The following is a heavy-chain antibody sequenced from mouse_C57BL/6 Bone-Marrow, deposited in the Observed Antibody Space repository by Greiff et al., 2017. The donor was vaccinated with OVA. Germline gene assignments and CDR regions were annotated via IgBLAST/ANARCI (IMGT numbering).Heavy chain of an antibody. Sequence: VQLQQPGAELVMPGASVKLSCKASGYTFTSYWMHWVKQRPGQGLEWIGEIDPSDSFTNYNQKFKGKSTLTVDKSSSTAYMQLSSLTSEDSAVYYCASDYPCWYCDVWGTGTTVTVSS. CDR3: ASDYPCWYCDV. CDR1: GYTFTSYW. V-gene: IGHV1-69*01. J-gene: IGHJ1*03. D-gene: IGHD2-4*01. CDR2: IDPSDSFT.